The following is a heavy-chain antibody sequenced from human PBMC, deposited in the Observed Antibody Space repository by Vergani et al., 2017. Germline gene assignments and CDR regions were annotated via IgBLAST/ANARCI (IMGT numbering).Heavy chain of an antibody. D-gene: IGHD6-6*01. CDR2: IIPIFGTA. CDR1: GGTFSSYA. CDR3: ARVGDSSDTSYYYYYGMDV. Sequence: QVQLVQSGAEVKKPGSSVKVSCKASGGTFSSYAISWVRQAPGQGLEWMGGIIPIFGTANYAQKFQGRVTITADESTSTAYMELSSLRSEDTAVYYCARVGDSSDTSYYYYYGMDVWGQGTTVTVSS. J-gene: IGHJ6*02. V-gene: IGHV1-69*01.